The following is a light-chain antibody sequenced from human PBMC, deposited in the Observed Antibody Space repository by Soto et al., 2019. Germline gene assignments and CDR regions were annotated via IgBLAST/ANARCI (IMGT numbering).Light chain of an antibody. V-gene: IGKV1-5*01. CDR2: GAS. CDR3: QQYENPPT. Sequence: EIQMSHYPSTLSASVGDRVTITCRASQSISSWLAWYQQKPGKAPKLLIYGASTLESGVPSRFSGSGSGTDFTSTISRLQPEDIAPYYCQQYENPPTFGQGTRLEIK. CDR1: QSISSW. J-gene: IGKJ5*01.